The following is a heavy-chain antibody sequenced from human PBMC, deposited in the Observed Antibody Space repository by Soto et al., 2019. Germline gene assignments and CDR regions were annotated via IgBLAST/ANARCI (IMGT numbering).Heavy chain of an antibody. Sequence: GASVKVSCKASGFTFTSSAVQWVRQARGQRLEWIGWIVVGSGNTNYAQKFQERVTITRDMSTSTAYMELSSLRSEDTAVYYCAARTIFGVVINPRPFDYWGQGTLGTVSS. D-gene: IGHD3-3*01. V-gene: IGHV1-58*01. CDR2: IVVGSGNT. J-gene: IGHJ4*02. CDR3: AARTIFGVVINPRPFDY. CDR1: GFTFTSSA.